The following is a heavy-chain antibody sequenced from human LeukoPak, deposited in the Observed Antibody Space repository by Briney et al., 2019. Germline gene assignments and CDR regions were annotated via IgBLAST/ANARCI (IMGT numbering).Heavy chain of an antibody. CDR2: IYTSGST. CDR1: GGSISSGSYY. D-gene: IGHD1-26*01. CDR3: ARGMSGSYVGY. Sequence: PSETLSLTCTVSGGSISSGSYYWSWLRQPAGRGLEWIGRIYTSGSTNYNPSLKSRVTISVDTSKNQFSLKLSSVTAADTAVYYCARGMSGSYVGYWGQGTLVTVSS. J-gene: IGHJ4*02. V-gene: IGHV4-61*02.